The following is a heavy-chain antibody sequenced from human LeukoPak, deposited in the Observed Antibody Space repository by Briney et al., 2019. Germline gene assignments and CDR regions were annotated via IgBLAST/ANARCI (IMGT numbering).Heavy chain of an antibody. V-gene: IGHV3-30-3*01. CDR1: RFTFTGFA. CDR2: ISWDGSTK. D-gene: IGHD6-13*01. CDR3: ARDPIAAAGTGFGWFDP. Sequence: LPGGSLRLSCVASRFTFTGFAMHWVRQAPGKGLEWVAVISWDGSTKYYADSVKGRFTISRDNSKNTLYLQMNSLRAEDTAVYYCARDPIAAAGTGFGWFDPWGQGTLVTVSS. J-gene: IGHJ5*02.